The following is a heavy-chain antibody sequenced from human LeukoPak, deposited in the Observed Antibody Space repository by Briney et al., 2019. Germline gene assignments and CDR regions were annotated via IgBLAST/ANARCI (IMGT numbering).Heavy chain of an antibody. J-gene: IGHJ2*01. Sequence: SETLSLTCAVSGGSISSGGYSWSWIRQPPGKGLEWIGYIYHSGSNYYNPSLTSRVTISVDRSKNQFSLNLSSVTAADTAVYYCARLTTNDWYFDLWGRGTLVTVSS. D-gene: IGHD2/OR15-2a*01. CDR2: IYHSGSN. V-gene: IGHV4-30-2*01. CDR1: GGSISSGGYS. CDR3: ARLTTNDWYFDL.